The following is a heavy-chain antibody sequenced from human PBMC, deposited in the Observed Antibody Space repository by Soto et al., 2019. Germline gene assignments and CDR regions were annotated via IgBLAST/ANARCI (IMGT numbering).Heavy chain of an antibody. CDR2: IYYSGST. CDR3: ARQADRTPWFDP. D-gene: IGHD6-6*01. V-gene: IGHV4-39*01. Sequence: SETLSLTCTVSGGSISSSSYYWGWIRQPPGKVLEWIGSIYYSGSTYYNPSLKSRVTIXXXXSXNXFXLXXXSVTXADTALYYCARQADRTPWFDPWGQGTLVTVS. J-gene: IGHJ5*02. CDR1: GGSISSSSYY.